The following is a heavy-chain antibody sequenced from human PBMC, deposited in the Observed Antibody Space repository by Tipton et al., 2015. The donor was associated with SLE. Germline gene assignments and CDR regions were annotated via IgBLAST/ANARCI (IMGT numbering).Heavy chain of an antibody. V-gene: IGHV3-23*01. J-gene: IGHJ4*02. CDR1: GFTFSSYA. CDR3: AIKGGIVKLPAAMYY. CDR2: ISGSGGST. Sequence: SLRLSCAASGFTFSSYAMSWVRQAPGKGLEWVSAISGSGGSTYYADSVKGRFTISRDNSKNTLYLQMNSLRAEDTAVYYCAIKGGIVKLPAAMYYWGQGTLVTVSS. D-gene: IGHD2-2*01.